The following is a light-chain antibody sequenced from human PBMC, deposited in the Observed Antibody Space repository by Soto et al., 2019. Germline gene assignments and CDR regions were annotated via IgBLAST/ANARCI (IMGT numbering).Light chain of an antibody. CDR3: QQYGSSRIT. CDR1: QSVSSSY. Sequence: ELVLTQSPGTLSLSPGERATLSCRASQSVSSSYLAWYQQKPGQAPRLLIYGASSRATGIPDRFSSSGSGTDFTLTISRLEPEDFAVYYCQQYGSSRITFGQGTRLEIK. J-gene: IGKJ5*01. V-gene: IGKV3-20*01. CDR2: GAS.